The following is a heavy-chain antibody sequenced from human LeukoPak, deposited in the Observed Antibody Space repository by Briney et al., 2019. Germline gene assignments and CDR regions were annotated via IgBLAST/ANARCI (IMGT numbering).Heavy chain of an antibody. CDR1: GYTFTGYY. D-gene: IGHD3-16*01. V-gene: IGHV1-69*16. CDR2: IIPILGTA. CDR3: ARVLGGYFQH. Sequence: SVKVSCKASGYTFTGYYMHWVRQAPGQGLEWMGGIIPILGTANYAQKFQGRVTITTDESTSTAYMELSSLRSEDTAVYYCARVLGGYFQHWGQGTLVTVSS. J-gene: IGHJ1*01.